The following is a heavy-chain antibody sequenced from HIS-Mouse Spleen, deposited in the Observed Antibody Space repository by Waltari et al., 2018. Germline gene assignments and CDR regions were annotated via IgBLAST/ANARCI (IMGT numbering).Heavy chain of an antibody. D-gene: IGHD6-13*01. Sequence: QLQLQESGPGLVKPSETLSLTCTVPGGPISSSSYSWGWIRQPPGKGLGWIGSIYYSGSTYYNPSLKSRVTISVDTSKNQFSLKLSSVTAADTAVYYCAREIPYSSSWYDWYFDLWGRGTLVTVSS. CDR1: GGPISSSSYS. V-gene: IGHV4-39*07. CDR2: IYYSGST. CDR3: AREIPYSSSWYDWYFDL. J-gene: IGHJ2*01.